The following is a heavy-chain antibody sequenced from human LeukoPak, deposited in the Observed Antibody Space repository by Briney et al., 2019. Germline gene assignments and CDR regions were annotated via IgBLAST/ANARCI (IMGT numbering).Heavy chain of an antibody. D-gene: IGHD1-7*01. V-gene: IGHV4-39*07. CDR3: ARGTYFDY. CDR2: IYYSGST. J-gene: IGHJ4*02. Sequence: SETLSLTCTVSGGSISSSIYYWGWICQPPGKGLEWIGSIYYSGSTNYNPSLKSRVTISVDTSKNQFSLKLSSVTAADTAVYYCARGTYFDYWGQGTLVTVSS. CDR1: GGSISSSIYY.